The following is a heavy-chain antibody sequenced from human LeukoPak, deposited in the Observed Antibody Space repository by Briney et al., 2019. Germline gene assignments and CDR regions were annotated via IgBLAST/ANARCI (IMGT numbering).Heavy chain of an antibody. J-gene: IGHJ4*02. CDR1: GFTFSSYA. V-gene: IGHV3-23*01. CDR3: AADYVSDDLLR. CDR2: ISGSGGSS. D-gene: IGHD3-16*01. Sequence: GGSLRLSCAASGFTFSSYAINWVRQAPGKGLEWVSAISGSGGSSYYADSVKGRFTISRDNSKNTLFLQMNSLRAGDTAVYYCAADYVSDDLLRWGQGTLVTVPS.